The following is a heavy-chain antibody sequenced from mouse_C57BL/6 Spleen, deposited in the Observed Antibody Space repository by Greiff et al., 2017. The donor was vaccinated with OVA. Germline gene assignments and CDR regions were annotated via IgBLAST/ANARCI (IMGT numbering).Heavy chain of an antibody. Sequence: VQLQQSGAELVKPGASVKISCKASGYAFSSYWMNWVKQRPGKGLEWIGQIYPGDGDTNYNGKFKGKATLTADKSSSTAYMQLSSLTSEDSAVYFCARFDGSSYWYFDVWGTGTTVTVSS. V-gene: IGHV1-80*01. J-gene: IGHJ1*03. CDR1: GYAFSSYW. CDR2: IYPGDGDT. D-gene: IGHD1-1*01. CDR3: ARFDGSSYWYFDV.